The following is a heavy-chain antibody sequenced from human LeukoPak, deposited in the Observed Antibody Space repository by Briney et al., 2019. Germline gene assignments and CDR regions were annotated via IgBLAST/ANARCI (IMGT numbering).Heavy chain of an antibody. V-gene: IGHV5-51*01. CDR2: IYPGDSDT. Sequence: GESLKISCKGSGYTFPNYWIGWVRQMPGKGLEWVAFIYPGDSDTRYSPSFQGQVTISVDESISTAYLQWSFLKASDTAIYYCATTDISMSTDFDHWGQGTLVTVSS. CDR1: GYTFPNYW. J-gene: IGHJ4*02. D-gene: IGHD5/OR15-5a*01. CDR3: ATTDISMSTDFDH.